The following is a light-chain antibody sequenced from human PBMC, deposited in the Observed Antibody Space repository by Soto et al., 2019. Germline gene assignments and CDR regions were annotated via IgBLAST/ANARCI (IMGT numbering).Light chain of an antibody. CDR2: GNS. V-gene: IGLV1-40*01. Sequence: SVLTQPPSVSGAPGQRVTISCTGSSSNIGAGYDVHWYQQLPGTAPKLLIYGNSNRPSGVPDRFSGSKSGTSASLAITGLRAEDEADYYCQSYDSSLSGFYVFGTGTKVTVL. CDR1: SSNIGAGYD. J-gene: IGLJ1*01. CDR3: QSYDSSLSGFYV.